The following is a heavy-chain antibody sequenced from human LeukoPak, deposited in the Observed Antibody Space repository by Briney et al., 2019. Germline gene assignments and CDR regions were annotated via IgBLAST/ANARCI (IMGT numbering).Heavy chain of an antibody. CDR3: AKSGGYGLIDY. CDR2: IYSSGGT. Sequence: SETLSLTCAVSGASVSGSNYYWGWIRQPPGKGLEWIGNIYSSGGTYYNASLQSRVTISIDTSKNQFSLRLNSVTAADTAMYYCAKSGGYGLIDYWGQGTRVTVSS. J-gene: IGHJ4*02. D-gene: IGHD1-26*01. V-gene: IGHV4-39*01. CDR1: GASVSGSNYY.